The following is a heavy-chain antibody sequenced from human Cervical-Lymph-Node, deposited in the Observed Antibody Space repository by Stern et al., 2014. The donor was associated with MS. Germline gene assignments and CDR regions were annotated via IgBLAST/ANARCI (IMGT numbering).Heavy chain of an antibody. CDR3: TVDNFDWLVLFN. CDR2: IRSKGNNYAT. D-gene: IGHD3-9*01. J-gene: IGHJ4*02. Sequence: EVQLVESGGGLVQPGGSLKLSCAASGFTFSGSAIHWVRQASGKGLEWVGRIRSKGNNYATAYVASVKGRVTISRDDSKNTAYLQMNNLKTEDTAVYYCTVDNFDWLVLFNWGQGTLVTVSS. CDR1: GFTFSGSA. V-gene: IGHV3-73*01.